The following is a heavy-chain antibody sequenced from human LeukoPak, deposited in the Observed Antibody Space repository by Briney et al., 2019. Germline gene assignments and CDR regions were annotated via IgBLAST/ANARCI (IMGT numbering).Heavy chain of an antibody. CDR3: AKDSMVRGVPVYFDY. D-gene: IGHD3-10*01. CDR2: ISWNSGSI. CDR1: GFTFDDYA. J-gene: IGHJ4*02. Sequence: GGSLRLSCAASGFTFDDYAMHWVRQAPGKGLEWVSGISWNSGSIGYADSVKGRFTISRDNAKNSLYLQMNSLRAEDTALYYWAKDSMVRGVPVYFDYWGQGTLVTVSS. V-gene: IGHV3-9*01.